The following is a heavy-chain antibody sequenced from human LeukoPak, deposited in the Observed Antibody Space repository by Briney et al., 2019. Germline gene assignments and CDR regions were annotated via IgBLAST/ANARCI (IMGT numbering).Heavy chain of an antibody. Sequence: SETLSLTCTVSGGSISSYYWSWIRQPPGKGLEWIGYIYYSGSTDYNPSLKSRVTISVDTSKNHFSLRLSSVTAADTAVYYCARGYDYGNLFDYWGQGALVTVSS. CDR2: IYYSGST. D-gene: IGHD4-11*01. V-gene: IGHV4-59*01. J-gene: IGHJ4*02. CDR1: GGSISSYY. CDR3: ARGYDYGNLFDY.